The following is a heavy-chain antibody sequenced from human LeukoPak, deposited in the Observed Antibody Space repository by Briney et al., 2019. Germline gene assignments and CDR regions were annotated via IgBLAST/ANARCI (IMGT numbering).Heavy chain of an antibody. CDR3: ARALPLVAWFDP. Sequence: PSETLSLTCTVSGGSISSGDYYWSWIRQPPGKGLEWIGYIYYSGSTNYNPSLKSRVTISVDTSKNQFSLKLSSVTAADTAVYYCARALPLVAWFDPWGQGTLVTVSS. CDR1: GGSISSGDYY. J-gene: IGHJ5*02. V-gene: IGHV4-61*08. CDR2: IYYSGST.